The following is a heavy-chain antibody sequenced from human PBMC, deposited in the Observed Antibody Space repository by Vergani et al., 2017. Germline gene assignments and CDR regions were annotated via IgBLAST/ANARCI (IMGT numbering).Heavy chain of an antibody. J-gene: IGHJ5*02. D-gene: IGHD5-18*01. V-gene: IGHV3-7*01. Sequence: VQLVESGAGLVQPGGSLRLSCAASGFTFSSYWMSWVRQAPGKGLEWVANIKQDVSEKYYVDSVKGRFTISRDNAKNSLYLQMNSLRAEDTAVYYCARGPHTVGYRDGNWFDPGGQGTLVTVAS. CDR3: ARGPHTVGYRDGNWFDP. CDR1: GFTFSSYW. CDR2: IKQDVSEK.